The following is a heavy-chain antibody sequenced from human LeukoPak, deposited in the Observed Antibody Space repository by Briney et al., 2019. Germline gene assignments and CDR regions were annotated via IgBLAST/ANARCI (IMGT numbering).Heavy chain of an antibody. CDR3: ARDSSGWDFDY. V-gene: IGHV1-2*06. Sequence: ASVKVSCKXSGYTFTGNYMHWVRQAPGQGLEWMGRINPNSGGTNYAQKFQGRVTMTRDTSISTAYMELSRLRSDDTAVYYCARDSSGWDFDYWGQGTLVTVSS. D-gene: IGHD6-19*01. J-gene: IGHJ4*02. CDR1: GYTFTGNY. CDR2: INPNSGGT.